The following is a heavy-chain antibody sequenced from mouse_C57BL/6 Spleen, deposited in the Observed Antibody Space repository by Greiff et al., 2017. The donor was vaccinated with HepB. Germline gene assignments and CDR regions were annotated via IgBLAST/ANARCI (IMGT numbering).Heavy chain of an antibody. V-gene: IGHV1-82*01. CDR2: IYPGDGDT. Sequence: VQLQQSGPELVKPGASVKISCKASGYAFSSSWMNWVKQRPGKGLEWIGRIYPGDGDTNYNGKFKGKATLTADKSSSTAYMQLSSLTSEDSAVYFVARAGSGSPPFDYWGQGTTLTVSS. J-gene: IGHJ2*01. CDR3: ARAGSGSPPFDY. CDR1: GYAFSSSW. D-gene: IGHD1-3*01.